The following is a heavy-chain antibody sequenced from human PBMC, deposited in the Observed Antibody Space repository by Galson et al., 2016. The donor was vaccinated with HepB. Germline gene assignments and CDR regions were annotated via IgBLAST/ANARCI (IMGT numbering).Heavy chain of an antibody. J-gene: IGHJ4*02. CDR2: DSMDGRRK. D-gene: IGHD2/OR15-2a*01. Sequence: SLRLSCAASGFTFNRRGMHWVRQAPGKGLEWVAADSMDGRRKFYADSVKGRFTISRDNSNNVLFLQMSSLRVDDTAVDYCAKRHEYCPPVGCSVDSWGQGTLVSVSS. CDR3: AKRHEYCPPVGCSVDS. V-gene: IGHV3-30*18. CDR1: GFTFNRRG.